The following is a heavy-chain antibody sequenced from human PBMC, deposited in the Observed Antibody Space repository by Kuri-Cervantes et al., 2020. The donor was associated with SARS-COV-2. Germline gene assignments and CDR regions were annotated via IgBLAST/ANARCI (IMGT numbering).Heavy chain of an antibody. Sequence: SETLSLTCAVSGYSISSGYYWGWIRQPPGKGLEWIGSIYHSGSTYYNPSLKSRVTISVDTSKNQFSLKLSSVTAADTAVYYCARHASSSWNYWGQGTLVTVSS. CDR3: ARHASSSWNY. D-gene: IGHD6-13*01. V-gene: IGHV4-38-2*01. CDR2: IYHSGST. J-gene: IGHJ4*02. CDR1: GYSISSGYY.